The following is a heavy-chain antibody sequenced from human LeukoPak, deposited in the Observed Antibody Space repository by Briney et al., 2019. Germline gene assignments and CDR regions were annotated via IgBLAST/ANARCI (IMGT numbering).Heavy chain of an antibody. J-gene: IGHJ4*02. D-gene: IGHD1-1*01. CDR1: GFSVSSNY. CDR3: ARSTTTSLFDY. Sequence: GGSLRLSCAASGFSVSSNYMSWVRQAPGKGLEWVSFITSSGTSIFYADSVKGRFTISRDNAKNSLYLQMNSLRAEDTAVYYCARSTTTSLFDYWGQGTLVSVPS. V-gene: IGHV3-11*04. CDR2: ITSSGTSI.